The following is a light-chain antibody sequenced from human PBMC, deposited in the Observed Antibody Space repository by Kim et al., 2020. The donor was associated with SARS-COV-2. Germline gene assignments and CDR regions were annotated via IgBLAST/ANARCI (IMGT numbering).Light chain of an antibody. Sequence: APGETARITCGGKNSGSKSVHWYQQRPGQAPVLVIHNDDERPSGITERLTGSNSGKTATLAISRVEAGDEADYYCQVWDSNSDLWIFGGGTQLTVL. J-gene: IGLJ2*01. CDR1: NSGSKS. V-gene: IGLV3-21*04. CDR3: QVWDSNSDLWI. CDR2: NDD.